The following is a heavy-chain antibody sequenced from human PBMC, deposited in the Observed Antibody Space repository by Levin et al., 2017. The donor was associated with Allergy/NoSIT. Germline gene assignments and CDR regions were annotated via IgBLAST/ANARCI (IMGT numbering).Heavy chain of an antibody. V-gene: IGHV3-48*02. Sequence: GGSLRLSCAASGFTFSSYSMNWVRQAPGKGLEWVSYISSSSSTIYYADSVKGRFTISRDNAKNSLYLQMNSLRDEDTAVYYCARDQGSSSPRFSDYYDYGMDGWGQGTTVTVSS. CDR2: ISSSSSTI. D-gene: IGHD6-13*01. CDR1: GFTFSSYS. J-gene: IGHJ6*02. CDR3: ARDQGSSSPRFSDYYDYGMDG.